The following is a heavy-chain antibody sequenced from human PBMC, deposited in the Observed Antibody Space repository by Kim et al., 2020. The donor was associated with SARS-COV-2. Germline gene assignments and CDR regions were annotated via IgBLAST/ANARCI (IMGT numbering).Heavy chain of an antibody. D-gene: IGHD3-10*01. CDR2: ISSSSSYI. V-gene: IGHV3-21*01. CDR3: ARGDKPEPKTYGSGTGLPFTGGMDV. Sequence: GGSLRLSCAASGFTFSSYSMNWVRQAPGKGLEWVSSISSSSSYIYYADSVKGRFTISRDNAKNSLYLQMNSLRAEDTAVYYCARGDKPEPKTYGSGTGLPFTGGMDVWGQGTTVTVSS. CDR1: GFTFSSYS. J-gene: IGHJ6*02.